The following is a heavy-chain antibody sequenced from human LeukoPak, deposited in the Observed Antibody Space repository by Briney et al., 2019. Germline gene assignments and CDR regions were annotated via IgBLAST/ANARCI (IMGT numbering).Heavy chain of an antibody. J-gene: IGHJ4*02. CDR1: GYIFTGYY. D-gene: IGHD3-10*01. CDR3: ATLGSFSGSSYYFDY. Sequence: GASVKVSCKASGYIFTGYYLHWVRQAPGQGLELMGIINPGGGSTSYAQKFQGRVTMTRDTSTSTVYMELSSLRSEDTAVYYCATLGSFSGSSYYFDYWGQGTLVTVSS. CDR2: INPGGGST. V-gene: IGHV1-46*01.